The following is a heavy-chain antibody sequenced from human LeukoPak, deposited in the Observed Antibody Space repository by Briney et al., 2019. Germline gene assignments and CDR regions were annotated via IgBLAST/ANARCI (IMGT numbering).Heavy chain of an antibody. D-gene: IGHD3-22*01. CDR2: INPNSGGT. Sequence: GASVKVSCKASGYTFTGYYMHWVRQAPGQGLEWMGRINPNSGGTNYAQKFQGRVTMTRDTSISTAYMELSRLGSDDTAVYYCARGYDYYDSSGYIDYWGQGTLVTVSS. CDR3: ARGYDYYDSSGYIDY. V-gene: IGHV1-2*06. CDR1: GYTFTGYY. J-gene: IGHJ4*02.